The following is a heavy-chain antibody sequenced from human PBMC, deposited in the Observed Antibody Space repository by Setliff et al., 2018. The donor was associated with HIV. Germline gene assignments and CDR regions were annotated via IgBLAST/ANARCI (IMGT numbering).Heavy chain of an antibody. D-gene: IGHD3-10*01. CDR3: ARDLSPYGSGDPYYYYGMDV. V-gene: IGHV4-31*03. Sequence: SETLSLTCTVSGGSISSSGNYWTWIRQRPGKGLEWIGYIYYTGSTYYHPSLKSRFLISVDTSNNQFSLRLSSVTAADTAVYYCARDLSPYGSGDPYYYYGMDVWGQGTTVTVSS. CDR1: GGSISSSGNY. CDR2: IYYTGST. J-gene: IGHJ6*02.